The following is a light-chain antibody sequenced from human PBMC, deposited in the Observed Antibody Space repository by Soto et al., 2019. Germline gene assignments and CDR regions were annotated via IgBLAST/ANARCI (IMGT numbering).Light chain of an antibody. CDR2: DAS. CDR1: QSVSGY. V-gene: IGKV3-11*01. CDR3: QQRRQWPRT. Sequence: EIVLTQSPATLSLSPGERATLSCGASQSVSGYLAWYQQKPGQAPRLLIYDASNRATDIPARFSGSGSGTDFTLTISSLEPEDFAVYYCQQRRQWPRTFGQGTKVEIK. J-gene: IGKJ1*01.